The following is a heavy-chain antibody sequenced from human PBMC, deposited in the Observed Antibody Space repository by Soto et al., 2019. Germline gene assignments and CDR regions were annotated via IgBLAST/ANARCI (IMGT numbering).Heavy chain of an antibody. CDR1: GGSISSGDYY. CDR2: IYYSGST. CDR3: ARENRGVVRGPQPSSGMDV. D-gene: IGHD3-10*01. V-gene: IGHV4-30-4*01. J-gene: IGHJ6*02. Sequence: SETLSLTCTVSGGSISSGDYYWSWIRQPPGKGLEWIGYIYYSGSTYYNPSLKSRVTISVDTSKNQFSLKLSSVTAADTAVYYCARENRGVVRGPQPSSGMDVWGQGTTVTVSS.